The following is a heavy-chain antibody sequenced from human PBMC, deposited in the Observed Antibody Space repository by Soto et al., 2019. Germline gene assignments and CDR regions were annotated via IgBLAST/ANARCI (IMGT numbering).Heavy chain of an antibody. Sequence: QVQLVQSGAEVKKPGSSVKVSCKASGGTFSSYAISWVRQAPGQGLEWMGGIIPIFGTANYAQKFQGRVTITADESTSTAYMELSSLRSEDTAVYYCALPVPAAMPRYYYYYGMDVWGQGTTVTVSS. CDR2: IIPIFGTA. D-gene: IGHD2-2*01. J-gene: IGHJ6*02. CDR1: GGTFSSYA. CDR3: ALPVPAAMPRYYYYYGMDV. V-gene: IGHV1-69*01.